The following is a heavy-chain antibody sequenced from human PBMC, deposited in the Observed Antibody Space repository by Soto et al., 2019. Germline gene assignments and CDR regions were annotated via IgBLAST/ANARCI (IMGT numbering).Heavy chain of an antibody. D-gene: IGHD6-19*01. CDR3: TTPAIPVDGTQPFNY. V-gene: IGHV3-15*01. Sequence: EVQLVESGGGFVKPGESLRLSCVASGFTFSSAPMTWVRQAPGKGLEWVGRIKPNTGGGAIDYAAPVKGRFIISRDDSKNTFYLQMDKLKIEDTGLYYSTTPAIPVDGTQPFNYWGQGAWVTVSS. CDR2: IKPNTGGGAI. J-gene: IGHJ4*02. CDR1: GFTFSSAP.